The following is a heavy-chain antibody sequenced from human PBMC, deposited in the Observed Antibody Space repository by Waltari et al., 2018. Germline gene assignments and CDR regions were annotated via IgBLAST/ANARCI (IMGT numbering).Heavy chain of an antibody. CDR2: IGGTNSNI. D-gene: IGHD3-10*01. CDR3: TRDLYGSGGDWFDP. V-gene: IGHV3-21*01. Sequence: EVRLAESGGGLVKPGGSLRLSCIASGFEFSDWDMNWVRQTPGKGLEWVASIGGTNSNIFYAESVKGRFIVSRDNAKSSLYLQMDNLRAEDSGLYYCTRDLYGSGGDWFDPWGQGTLVTVSS. CDR1: GFEFSDWD. J-gene: IGHJ5*02.